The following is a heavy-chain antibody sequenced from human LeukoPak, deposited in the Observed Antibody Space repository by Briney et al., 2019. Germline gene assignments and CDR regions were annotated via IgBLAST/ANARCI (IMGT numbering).Heavy chain of an antibody. CDR3: AKDRRPNNYYASGSDY. V-gene: IGHV3-30*02. CDR1: GFTFSNAW. Sequence: GGSLRLSCAASGFTFSNAWMSWVRQAPGKGLEWVAFIRYDGSHKYYADSVKGRFTISRDNSKNTLYMQMNSLRAEDTAVYYCAKDRRPNNYYASGSDYWGQGTLVTVSS. J-gene: IGHJ4*02. CDR2: IRYDGSHK. D-gene: IGHD3-10*01.